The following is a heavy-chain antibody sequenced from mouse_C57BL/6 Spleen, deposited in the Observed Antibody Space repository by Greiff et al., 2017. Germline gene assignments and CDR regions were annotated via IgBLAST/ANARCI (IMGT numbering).Heavy chain of an antibody. CDR3: ARSTYGSSPWGYAMDY. J-gene: IGHJ4*01. V-gene: IGHV1-31*01. CDR1: GYLFTGYY. Sequence: EVKLVESGPELVKPGASVKISCKASGYLFTGYYMHWVKQSHGNILDWIGYIYPYNGVSSYNQKFKGKATLTVDKSSSTAYMELRSLTSEDSAVYYCARSTYGSSPWGYAMDYWGQGTSVTVSS. D-gene: IGHD1-1*01. CDR2: IYPYNGVS.